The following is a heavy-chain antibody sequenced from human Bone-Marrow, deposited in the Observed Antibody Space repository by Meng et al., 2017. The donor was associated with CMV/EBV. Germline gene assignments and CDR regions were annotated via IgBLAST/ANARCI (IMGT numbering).Heavy chain of an antibody. V-gene: IGHV3-72*01. CDR2: IRNKANSYNT. CDR3: VYVGGWNTGTSDFDY. J-gene: IGHJ4*02. D-gene: IGHD1-26*01. Sequence: EVQLVESGGGLVQPGGSLRLSCAAAGFTFSDHHMDWVRQAPGKGLEWIGRIRNKANSYNTEYAASVKGRFTISRDDSKSSLYLQMNSLRTEDTAVYYCVYVGGWNTGTSDFDYWGQGTMVTVSA. CDR1: GFTFSDHH.